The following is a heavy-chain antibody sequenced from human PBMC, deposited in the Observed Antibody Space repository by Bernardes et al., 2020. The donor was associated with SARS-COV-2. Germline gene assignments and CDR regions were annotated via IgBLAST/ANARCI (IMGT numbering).Heavy chain of an antibody. Sequence: GGSLRLSCAASGFTFDDYAMHWVRQAPGKGLEWVSGISWNSGSIGYADSVKGRFTISRDNAKNSLYLQMNSLRAEDTALYYCAKDINYDSSGYYANGMDVWGQGTTVTVSS. D-gene: IGHD3-22*01. V-gene: IGHV3-9*01. J-gene: IGHJ6*02. CDR2: ISWNSGSI. CDR1: GFTFDDYA. CDR3: AKDINYDSSGYYANGMDV.